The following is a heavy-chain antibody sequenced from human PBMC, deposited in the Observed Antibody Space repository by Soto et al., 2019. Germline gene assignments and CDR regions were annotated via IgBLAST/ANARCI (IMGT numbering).Heavy chain of an antibody. V-gene: IGHV4-39*01. CDR3: ASSSPFHY. D-gene: IGHD6-6*01. CDR2: IYYSGNT. Sequence: PSETLSLTCSVSSASLSSSTYYWSWIRQPPGRGPEWIGSIYYSGNTYYKQSLKSRVSISIDTSRNQFSLKLTSLTAADTGVYYCASSSPFHYWGPGILVTVSS. CDR1: SASLSSSTYY. J-gene: IGHJ4*02.